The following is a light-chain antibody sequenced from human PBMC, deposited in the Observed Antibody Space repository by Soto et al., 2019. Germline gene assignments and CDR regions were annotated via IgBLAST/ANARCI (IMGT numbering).Light chain of an antibody. CDR1: LSVTSNF. Sequence: EIVLTQSPGTLSLSPGERATISCRASLSVTSNFIAWYQQKPGQAPRLLLYDASNRATGIPDRFSGSGSGTDFSLTISRLEPEDFAVYYCQQYGSSVWTFGQGTKVEIK. V-gene: IGKV3-20*01. J-gene: IGKJ1*01. CDR3: QQYGSSVWT. CDR2: DAS.